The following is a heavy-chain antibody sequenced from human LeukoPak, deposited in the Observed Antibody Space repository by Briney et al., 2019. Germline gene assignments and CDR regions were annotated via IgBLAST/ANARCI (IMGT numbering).Heavy chain of an antibody. V-gene: IGHV4-4*07. CDR3: ASGNWNYVFDY. CDR1: GGSISSYY. D-gene: IGHD1-7*01. J-gene: IGHJ4*02. CDR2: IYTSGST. Sequence: SETLSVTCTVSGGSISSYYWSWLRQPAGKGLEWIGRIYTSGSTNYNPSLKSRVTMSVDTSKNQFSLKLSSVTAADTAVYYCASGNWNYVFDYWGQGTLVTVSS.